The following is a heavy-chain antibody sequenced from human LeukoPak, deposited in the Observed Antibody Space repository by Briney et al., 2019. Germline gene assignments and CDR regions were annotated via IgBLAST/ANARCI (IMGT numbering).Heavy chain of an antibody. J-gene: IGHJ4*02. V-gene: IGHV3-15*01. CDR3: ATGRSGYFDS. CDR2: IKSKTDGGIK. Sequence: GGSLRLSCAASGLTLSNAWMTWVRQAPGKGLEWVARIKSKTDGGIKDYAAPVKGTFTISRDDSENTVYLQMNSLKIEDTAVYYSATGRSGYFDSWGQGTLVFVSS. CDR1: GLTLSNAW.